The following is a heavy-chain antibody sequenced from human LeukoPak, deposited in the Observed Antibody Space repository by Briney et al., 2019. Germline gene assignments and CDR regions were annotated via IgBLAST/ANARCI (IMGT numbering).Heavy chain of an antibody. CDR3: ARLTPPRDSSLLGPVNY. Sequence: GESLKISCTGSGYSFPNYWIGWVRQMPGKGLEWMGIIYPGDTDTRYSPSFQGQVTISADKSISTAYLQWSSLKASDTAMYYCARLTPPRDSSLLGPVNYWGQGTLVTVSS. CDR2: IYPGDTDT. CDR1: GYSFPNYW. V-gene: IGHV5-51*01. D-gene: IGHD2-15*01. J-gene: IGHJ4*02.